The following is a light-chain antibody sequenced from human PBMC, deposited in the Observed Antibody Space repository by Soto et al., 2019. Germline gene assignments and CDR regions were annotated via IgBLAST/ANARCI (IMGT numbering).Light chain of an antibody. V-gene: IGKV3-11*01. CDR2: DTS. Sequence: ETVLTQSPATLSLSPGERATLSCRASQSVGIYLAWYQQKPGQAPRLLIYDTSNRATGIPARFSGSGSGTEFSLNSSILEPEDFAVYYCQQRKNWPPLTFGQGTRLEIK. CDR1: QSVGIY. J-gene: IGKJ5*01. CDR3: QQRKNWPPLT.